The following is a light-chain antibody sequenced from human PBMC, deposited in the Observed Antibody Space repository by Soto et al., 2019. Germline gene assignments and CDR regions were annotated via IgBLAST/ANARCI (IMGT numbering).Light chain of an antibody. V-gene: IGLV2-14*01. CDR2: EVT. Sequence: QSVLTQPASVSGSPGQSITISCTGTSSDVGGYNYVSWYQQHPGKAPKLMIFEVTNRPSGVSNRFSASKSGNTASLTISGLQAEDEADYYCSSYTRSSTWVFGGGTKLTVL. CDR3: SSYTRSSTWV. CDR1: SSDVGGYNY. J-gene: IGLJ3*02.